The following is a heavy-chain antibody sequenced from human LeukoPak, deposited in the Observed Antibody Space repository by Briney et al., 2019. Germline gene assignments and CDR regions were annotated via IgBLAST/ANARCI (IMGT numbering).Heavy chain of an antibody. CDR1: GFTFSSYG. CDR2: ISYDGSNK. CDR3: AKDRKGYCSGGSCYYFDY. V-gene: IGHV3-30*18. J-gene: IGHJ4*02. D-gene: IGHD2-15*01. Sequence: PGGSLRLSCAASGFTFSSYGMHWVRQAPGKGLEWVAVISYDGSNKYYADSVKGRFTISRDNSKNTLYLQMNSLRAEGTAVYYCAKDRKGYCSGGSCYYFDYWGQGTLVTVSS.